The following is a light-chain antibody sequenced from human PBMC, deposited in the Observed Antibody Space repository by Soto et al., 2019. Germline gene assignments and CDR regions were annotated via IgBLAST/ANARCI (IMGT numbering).Light chain of an antibody. J-gene: IGKJ4*01. V-gene: IGKV3-11*01. CDR2: DAS. CDR3: RQRSSWPPRLT. CDR1: QSVSSS. Sequence: EIVLIQSPATLSLSEGERATLSCRASQSVSSSLAWYQQKPGQAPMLRIYDASNTATAIPARVSGSGSGPDFTLTISSLEPEDFAFYYRRQRSSWPPRLTFGGGTKVDIK.